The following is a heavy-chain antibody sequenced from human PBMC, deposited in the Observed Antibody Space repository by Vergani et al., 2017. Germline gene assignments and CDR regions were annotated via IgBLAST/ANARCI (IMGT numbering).Heavy chain of an antibody. V-gene: IGHV3-23*01. J-gene: IGHJ4*02. Sequence: EVRLLESGGGLVQPGGSLRLSCAASGFTFSSYAMSWARQAPGKGLEWVSSIVDGGGTTFYADSVKGRFTISRDNSMNTLSLQINSLRVEDTAVYFCARDPPCGDDCAGMGGFDSWGQGTLVTVSS. CDR1: GFTFSSYA. D-gene: IGHD2-21*02. CDR3: ARDPPCGDDCAGMGGFDS. CDR2: IVDGGGTT.